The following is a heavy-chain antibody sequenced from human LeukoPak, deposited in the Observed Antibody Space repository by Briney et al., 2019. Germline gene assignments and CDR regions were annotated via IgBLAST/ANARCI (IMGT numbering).Heavy chain of an antibody. Sequence: PSETLSLTCTVSGGSISSSYWSWIRQPPGKGLEWIGYVSYSGSPKYNPSLKTRVTISTDTSKNQLSLRLTSVTAADTAVYYCARYFGSGSPDYWGQGTLVTVSP. J-gene: IGHJ4*02. CDR3: ARYFGSGSPDY. D-gene: IGHD3-10*01. V-gene: IGHV4-59*01. CDR1: GGSISSSY. CDR2: VSYSGSP.